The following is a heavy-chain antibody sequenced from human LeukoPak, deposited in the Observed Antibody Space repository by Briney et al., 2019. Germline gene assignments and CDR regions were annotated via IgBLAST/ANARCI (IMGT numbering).Heavy chain of an antibody. V-gene: IGHV1-69*13. Sequence: SVKVSCKTSGGTFSNYAISWVRQAPGQGLEWMGGIIPVFDTPIYAQNFQGRVTITADESTSTVYMGLSSLRSEDTAVYFCASTDYYDSRGYGGSFAIWGQGTMVTVSS. J-gene: IGHJ3*02. CDR2: IIPVFDTP. D-gene: IGHD3-22*01. CDR3: ASTDYYDSRGYGGSFAI. CDR1: GGTFSNYA.